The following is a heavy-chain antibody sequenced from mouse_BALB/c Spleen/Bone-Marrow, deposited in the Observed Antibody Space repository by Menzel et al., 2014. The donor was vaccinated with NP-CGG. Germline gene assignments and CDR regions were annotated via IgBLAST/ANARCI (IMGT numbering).Heavy chain of an antibody. CDR3: ASYRYAWYFDV. V-gene: IGHV14-3*02. Sequence: VQLKQSGAELVKPGASVKLSCTASGFNIKDTYMHWVKQRPEQGLEWIGRIDPANGNTNYDPKFQGKATITADTSSNTAYLQLSSLTSEDTAVYYCASYRYAWYFDVWGAGTTVTVSS. J-gene: IGHJ1*01. CDR2: IDPANGNT. D-gene: IGHD2-14*01. CDR1: GFNIKDTY.